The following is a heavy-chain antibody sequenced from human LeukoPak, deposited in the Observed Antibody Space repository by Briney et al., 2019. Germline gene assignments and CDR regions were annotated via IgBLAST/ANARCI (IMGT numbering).Heavy chain of an antibody. Sequence: PSETLSLTCTVSGGSISSSSYYWGWIRQPPGKGLEWIGSIYYSGSTYYNPSLKSRVTISVDTSKNQFSLKLSSVTAADTAVYYCARGRDILTPFDYWGQGTLVTVSS. CDR2: IYYSGST. CDR1: GGSISSSSYY. CDR3: ARGRDILTPFDY. D-gene: IGHD3-9*01. J-gene: IGHJ4*02. V-gene: IGHV4-39*01.